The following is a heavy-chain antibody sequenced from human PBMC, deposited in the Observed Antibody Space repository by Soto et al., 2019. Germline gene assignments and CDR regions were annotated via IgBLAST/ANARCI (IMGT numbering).Heavy chain of an antibody. CDR1: GGSISSYY. CDR3: ARPRGDYGVPDAFDI. D-gene: IGHD4-17*01. Sequence: SETLSLTWTVSGGSISSYYWSWIRQPPGKGLEWIGYIYYSGSTNYNPSLKSRVTISVDTSKNQFSLKLSSVTAADTAVYYCARPRGDYGVPDAFDIWGQGTMVTVSS. J-gene: IGHJ3*02. CDR2: IYYSGST. V-gene: IGHV4-59*08.